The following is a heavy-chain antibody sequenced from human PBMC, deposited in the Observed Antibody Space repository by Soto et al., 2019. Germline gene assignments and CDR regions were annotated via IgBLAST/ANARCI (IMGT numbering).Heavy chain of an antibody. J-gene: IGHJ4*02. V-gene: IGHV3-30-3*01. D-gene: IGHD3-10*01. CDR2: ILHDGNNK. CDR3: ARDDEDGSYCDLGY. CDR1: GFTFSNYN. Sequence: QVQLVESGGGVVQPGRSLRLSCAASGFTFSNYNMHWVRQAPGKGLEWVAMILHDGNNKYYADSVKGRFTISRDNSKNTLYLQMNSLRTEDTAIYYCARDDEDGSYCDLGYWGQGTLVTVSS.